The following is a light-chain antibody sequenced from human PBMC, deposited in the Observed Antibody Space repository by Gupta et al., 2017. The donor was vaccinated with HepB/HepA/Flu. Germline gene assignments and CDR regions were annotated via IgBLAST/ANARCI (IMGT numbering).Light chain of an antibody. CDR1: KLGDKY. CDR3: QAWDSSTVV. CDR2: QDT. Sequence: SFELTHPLSVSVSPGQTASITCSGDKLGDKYVSWYQQKPGQSPLLVIYQDTKRPSGIPERFSGSNSGNTATRSISGTQAMDEADYYFQAWDSSTVVFGGGTKLTVL. J-gene: IGLJ2*01. V-gene: IGLV3-1*01.